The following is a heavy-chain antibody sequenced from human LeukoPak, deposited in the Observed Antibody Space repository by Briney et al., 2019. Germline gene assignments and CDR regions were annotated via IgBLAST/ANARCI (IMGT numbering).Heavy chain of an antibody. CDR3: AKVSGYDSQYFDY. Sequence: PGGSLRLSCTASGFTFSSYAMSWVRQAPGKGLEWVSAISGSGGSTYYADSVKGRFTISRDNSKNTLYLQMNSLRAEDTAVYYCAKVSGYDSQYFDYWGQGTLVTVSS. J-gene: IGHJ4*02. D-gene: IGHD5-12*01. CDR1: GFTFSSYA. CDR2: ISGSGGST. V-gene: IGHV3-23*01.